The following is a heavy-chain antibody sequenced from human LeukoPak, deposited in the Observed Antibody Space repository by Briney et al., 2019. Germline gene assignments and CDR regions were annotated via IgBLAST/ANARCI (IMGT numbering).Heavy chain of an antibody. Sequence: SETLSLTCAVYGGSFSGYYWSRIRQPPGKGLEWIGEINHSGSTNYNPSLKSRVTISVDTSKNQFSLKLSSVTAADTAVYYCARTAKYCSGGSCYSTVYYFDYWGQGTLVTVSS. D-gene: IGHD2-15*01. J-gene: IGHJ4*02. V-gene: IGHV4-34*01. CDR3: ARTAKYCSGGSCYSTVYYFDY. CDR1: GGSFSGYY. CDR2: INHSGST.